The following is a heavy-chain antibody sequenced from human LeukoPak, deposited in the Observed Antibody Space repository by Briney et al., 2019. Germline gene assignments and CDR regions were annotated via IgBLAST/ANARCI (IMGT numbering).Heavy chain of an antibody. J-gene: IGHJ4*02. Sequence: ASVKVSCKASGYTFTSYYMHWVRQAPGQGLEWMGFINPSGGSTRYAQNFQGRVTMTRDMSTSTVYMELNSLRIEDTAVYYCARDGKKNYYDRSGYYFDYWGQGTLVTVSS. CDR2: INPSGGST. CDR3: ARDGKKNYYDRSGYYFDY. D-gene: IGHD3-22*01. V-gene: IGHV1-46*01. CDR1: GYTFTSYY.